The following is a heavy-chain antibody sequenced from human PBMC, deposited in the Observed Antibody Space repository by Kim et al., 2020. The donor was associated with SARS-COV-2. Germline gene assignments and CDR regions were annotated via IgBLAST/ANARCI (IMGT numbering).Heavy chain of an antibody. CDR2: ISASGSTI. J-gene: IGHJ6*02. CDR3: ARVVVITMGMDV. Sequence: GGSLRLSCAASGFTFSSYDMNWVRQAPGKGLEWVSYISASGSTIYYADSVKGRFTISRDNAKNSLYLQVKSLRAEDTAIYYCARVVVITMGMDVWGQGTTVTVSS. V-gene: IGHV3-48*03. D-gene: IGHD3-22*01. CDR1: GFTFSSYD.